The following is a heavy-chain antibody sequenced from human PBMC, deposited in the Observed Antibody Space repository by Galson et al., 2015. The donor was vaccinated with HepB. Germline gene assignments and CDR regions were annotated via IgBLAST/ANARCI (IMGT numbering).Heavy chain of an antibody. D-gene: IGHD2-2*01. CDR1: GFTFSGYC. J-gene: IGHJ4*02. CDR3: ARDQSSRSWHSLDY. V-gene: IGHV3-48*01. Sequence: LRLSCAASGFTFSGYCMNWVRQAPGKGLEWVAYISESGETTQYADSVKGRFTISRDSAKNSLYLQINSLRVEDTAVYYCARDQSSRSWHSLDYWGQGTLVTVS. CDR2: ISESGETT.